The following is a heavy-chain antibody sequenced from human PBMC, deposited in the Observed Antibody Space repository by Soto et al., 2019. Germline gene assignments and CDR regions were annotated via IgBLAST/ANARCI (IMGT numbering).Heavy chain of an antibody. CDR2: IIPIFGTA. D-gene: IGHD5-18*01. CDR3: ARTTAMARERYYYYYGMDV. V-gene: IGHV1-69*13. Sequence: GASVKVSCKASGGTFSSYAISWVRQAPGQGLEWMGGIIPIFGTANYAQKFQGRVTITADESTSTAYMELSSLRSEDTAVYYCARTTAMARERYYYYYGMDVWGQGTTVTVSS. J-gene: IGHJ6*02. CDR1: GGTFSSYA.